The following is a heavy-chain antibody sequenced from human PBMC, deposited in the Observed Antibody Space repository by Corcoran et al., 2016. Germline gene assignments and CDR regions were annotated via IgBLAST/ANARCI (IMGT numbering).Heavy chain of an antibody. CDR3: AKDALRSSYRRGFYDY. CDR1: GFTFSSYG. V-gene: IGHV3-30*18. D-gene: IGHD6-13*01. CDR2: ISYDGSNK. Sequence: QVQLVESGGGVVQPGRSLRLSCAASGFTFSSYGMHWVRQAPGKGLEWVAVISYDGSNKYYADSVKGRFTISRDNSKNTLKRQMNSLRAEDTAVYYSAKDALRSSYRRGFYDYWGQGTLVTVSS. J-gene: IGHJ4*02.